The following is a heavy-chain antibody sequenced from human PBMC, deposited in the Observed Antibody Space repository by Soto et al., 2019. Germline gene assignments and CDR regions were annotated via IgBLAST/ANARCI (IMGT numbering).Heavy chain of an antibody. J-gene: IGHJ4*01. CDR2: ISAYSGNT. D-gene: IGHD4-17*01. V-gene: IGHV1-18*04. CDR3: ARVVKAGDYGDYGRYYFDY. Sequence: QVQLVQSGAEVKKPGASVKVSCKASGYTFTTYCITWVRQAPGQGLEWMGWISAYSGNTNYAQKLQGRLTVTTDTSTNTAYMDLRSVRADDTAVYYCARVVKAGDYGDYGRYYFDYWGHGTMVTVSS. CDR1: GYTFTTYC.